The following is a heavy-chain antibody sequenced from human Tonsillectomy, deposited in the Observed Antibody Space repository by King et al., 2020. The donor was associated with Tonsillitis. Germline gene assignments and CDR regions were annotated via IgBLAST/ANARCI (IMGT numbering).Heavy chain of an antibody. CDR2: IYPGDSDT. CDR1: GYSFTNYW. Sequence: VQLVQSGAEVKKPGESLKISCKGSGYSFTNYWIGWVRQMPGKGLEWMGIIYPGDSDTRYSPSFQGQVTISVDKSISTAYLQASSLKASDTAMYYCARHGTDYGGNTPGHYWGQGTLVTVSS. V-gene: IGHV5-51*01. J-gene: IGHJ4*02. CDR3: ARHGTDYGGNTPGHY. D-gene: IGHD4-23*01.